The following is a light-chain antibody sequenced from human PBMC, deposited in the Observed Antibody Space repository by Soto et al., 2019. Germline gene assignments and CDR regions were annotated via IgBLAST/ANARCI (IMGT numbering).Light chain of an antibody. J-gene: IGLJ2*01. CDR3: SANTSSSTLVV. CDR2: EVS. CDR1: SSDVGGYNY. V-gene: IGLV2-14*01. Sequence: HSALTQPASVSGSPGQSITISCTGTSSDVGGYNYVSWYQQHPGNAHQLMIYEVSNRPSGVSNRFSGSKSGNTASLTISGLQAEDEADYYCSANTSSSTLVVIGGGTK.